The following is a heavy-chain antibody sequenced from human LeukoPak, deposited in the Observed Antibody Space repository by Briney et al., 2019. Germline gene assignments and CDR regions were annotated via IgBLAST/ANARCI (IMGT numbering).Heavy chain of an antibody. V-gene: IGHV4-34*01. D-gene: IGHD3-3*01. CDR3: AREEEWWFDP. CDR1: GGSFSGYY. Sequence: SETLSLTCAVYGGSFSGYYWSWIRQPPGKGLEWIGGINHSGSTNYNPSLKSRVTISVDTSKNQFSLKLSSVTAADTAVYYCAREEEWWFDPWGQGTLVTVSS. J-gene: IGHJ5*02. CDR2: INHSGST.